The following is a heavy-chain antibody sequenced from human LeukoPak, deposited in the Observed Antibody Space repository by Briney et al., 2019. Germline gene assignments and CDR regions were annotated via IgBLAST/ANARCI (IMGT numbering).Heavy chain of an antibody. CDR3: ARPGHSAHDSDFDY. J-gene: IGHJ4*02. CDR1: GYTFTSYG. V-gene: IGHV5-51*01. D-gene: IGHD5-12*01. Sequence: KVSCKASGYTFTSYGISWVRQMPGKGLEYMGIVYPGDSDTRYSPSFQGQATISADKSITTAYLQWSSLKASDTAMYYCARPGHSAHDSDFDYWGQGTLVTVSS. CDR2: VYPGDSDT.